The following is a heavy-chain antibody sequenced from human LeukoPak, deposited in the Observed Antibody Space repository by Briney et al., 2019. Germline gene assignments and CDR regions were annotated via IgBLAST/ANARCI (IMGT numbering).Heavy chain of an antibody. CDR1: GFTFSSYA. CDR3: ARDLGSSSSLYAY. D-gene: IGHD6-13*01. CDR2: ISGSGGST. Sequence: GGSLRLSCAASGFTFSSYAMSWVRQAPGKGLEWVSAISGSGGSTYYADSVKGRFTISRDNAKNSLYLQMNSLRAEDTAVYYCARDLGSSSSLYAYWGQGTLVTVSS. J-gene: IGHJ4*02. V-gene: IGHV3-23*01.